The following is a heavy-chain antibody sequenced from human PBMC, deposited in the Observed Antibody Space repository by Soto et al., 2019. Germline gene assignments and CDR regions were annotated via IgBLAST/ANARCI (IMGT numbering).Heavy chain of an antibody. CDR1: GGTFSSYA. J-gene: IGHJ6*02. CDR3: ARDRIAGSKYYYGMDV. V-gene: IGHV1-69*01. CDR2: IIPIFGTE. Sequence: QVQLVQSGAEVKKPGSSVRVSCKASGGTFSSYAISWVRQAPGQGPAWMGGIIPIFGTENSAQRFQGRVTITADESTSTAYMELSSLRSEDTAVYYCARDRIAGSKYYYGMDVWGQGTTVTVSS. D-gene: IGHD6-13*01.